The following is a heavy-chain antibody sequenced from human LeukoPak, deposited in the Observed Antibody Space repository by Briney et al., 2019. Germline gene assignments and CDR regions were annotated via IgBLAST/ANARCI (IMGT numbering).Heavy chain of an antibody. Sequence: GESLKISCKGAGDSFTSYWIAWVRQLPGKGLEWVGVIYPGDSDTRYSPSFQGQVTISVDKSISTAYLQWSSLKASDTAMYYCARAPIRGRLDYWGQGTPVNVSS. CDR1: GDSFTSYW. V-gene: IGHV5-51*01. CDR2: IYPGDSDT. D-gene: IGHD1-26*01. CDR3: ARAPIRGRLDY. J-gene: IGHJ4*02.